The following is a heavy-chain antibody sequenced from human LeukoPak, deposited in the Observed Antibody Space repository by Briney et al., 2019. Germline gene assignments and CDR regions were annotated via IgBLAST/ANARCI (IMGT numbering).Heavy chain of an antibody. D-gene: IGHD6-13*01. Sequence: SYYYWGWIRQPPGKGLEWVSYISSSGSTRQYADSVKGRFTISRDNAKNSLSLQMNSLRAADTAVYYCVRPREQNLVVSPFDIWGQGTMVTVSS. CDR1: SYYY. CDR3: VRPREQNLVVSPFDI. CDR2: ISSSGSTR. V-gene: IGHV3-11*01. J-gene: IGHJ3*02.